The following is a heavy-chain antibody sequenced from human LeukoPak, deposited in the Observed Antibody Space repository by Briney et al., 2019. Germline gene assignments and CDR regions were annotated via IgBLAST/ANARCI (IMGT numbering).Heavy chain of an antibody. CDR3: ANIGGDYYYYMDV. CDR2: IRYDGSNK. J-gene: IGHJ6*03. Sequence: GGSLRLSCAASGFTFSSYAMSWVRQAPGKGLEWVAFIRYDGSNKYYADSVKGRFTISRDNSKNTLYLQMNSLRAEDTAVYYCANIGGDYYYYMDVWGKGTTVTVSS. D-gene: IGHD3-3*01. CDR1: GFTFSSYA. V-gene: IGHV3-30*02.